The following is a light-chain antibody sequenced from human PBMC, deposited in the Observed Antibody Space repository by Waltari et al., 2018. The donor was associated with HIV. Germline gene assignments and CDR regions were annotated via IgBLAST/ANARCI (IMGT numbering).Light chain of an antibody. V-gene: IGLV2-11*03. CDR1: SSDVGAYNY. CDR3: CSYAGSYTFYV. CDR2: DVS. Sequence: TSSDVGAYNYVSWYQQHPGRAPKLMIYDVSQRPSRVPDRFSGSKSGNTASLTISGLQAEDEADYYCCSYAGSYTFYVFGTGTKVTVL. J-gene: IGLJ1*01.